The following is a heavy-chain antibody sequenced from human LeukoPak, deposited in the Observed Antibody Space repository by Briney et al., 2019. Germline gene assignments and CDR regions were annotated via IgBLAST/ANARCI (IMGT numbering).Heavy chain of an antibody. CDR3: ARDANGSDLHYYHMDV. V-gene: IGHV4-4*01. CDR1: GFTLSGSA. Sequence: GSLRLSCAASGFTLSGSAMHWVRQASGKGLEWIGEIYHTGNINYNPSLNSRVSISLDRSKNQFSLRLTSVTAADMAVYFCARDANGSDLHYYHMDVWGKGTTVTVSS. CDR2: IYHTGNI. J-gene: IGHJ6*03. D-gene: IGHD6-25*01.